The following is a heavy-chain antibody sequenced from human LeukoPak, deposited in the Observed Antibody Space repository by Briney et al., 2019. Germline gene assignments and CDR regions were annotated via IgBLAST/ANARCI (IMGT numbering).Heavy chain of an antibody. CDR1: GGSISPYY. D-gene: IGHD2-21*01. V-gene: IGHV4-59*08. Sequence: ESGPTLVKPSETLSLTCTVSGGSISPYYWSWIRQPPGKGLEWIGYIYYSGSANYNPSLKSRVTISVDTSKNQFSLKLSSVTAADTAVYYCARGGYGDWANFDYWGQGTLVTVSS. CDR3: ARGGYGDWANFDY. J-gene: IGHJ4*02. CDR2: IYYSGSA.